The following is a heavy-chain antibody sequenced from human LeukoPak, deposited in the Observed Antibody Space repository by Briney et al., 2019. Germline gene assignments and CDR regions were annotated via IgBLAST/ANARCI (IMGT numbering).Heavy chain of an antibody. J-gene: IGHJ4*02. CDR2: VYTSGST. CDR1: GGSISSGSYY. CDR3: AREGGGYCGGDCYSYYFDY. V-gene: IGHV4-61*02. Sequence: SQALSLTCTDSGGSISSGSYYWSWIRQPAGKGMEWIGRVYTSGSTNYNPSLKSRVTISVDTSKNQFSLKLSSVTAADTAVYYCAREGGGYCGGDCYSYYFDYWGQGTLVTVSS. D-gene: IGHD2-21*02.